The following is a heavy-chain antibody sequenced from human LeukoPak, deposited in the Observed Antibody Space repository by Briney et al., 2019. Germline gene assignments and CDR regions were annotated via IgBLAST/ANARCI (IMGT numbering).Heavy chain of an antibody. D-gene: IGHD3-10*01. Sequence: GESLKISCKGSGYSFTSYWIGWVRQMPGKGLEWMGIIYPGDSDTRYSPSSQGQVTISADKSISTAYLQWGSLKASDTAMYYCARLLLWFGELSGFDYWGQGTLVTVSS. CDR2: IYPGDSDT. J-gene: IGHJ4*02. CDR3: ARLLLWFGELSGFDY. CDR1: GYSFTSYW. V-gene: IGHV5-51*01.